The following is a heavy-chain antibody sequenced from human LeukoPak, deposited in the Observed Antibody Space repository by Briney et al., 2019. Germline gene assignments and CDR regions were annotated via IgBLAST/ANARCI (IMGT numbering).Heavy chain of an antibody. CDR3: ATGLDGLGSPPGY. J-gene: IGHJ4*02. V-gene: IGHV1-24*01. Sequence: GASVKVSCKLCVYTLTQLFMHWLRPAPGKGLAWMGGFDPEDGETIYAQKFQGRVTMTEDTSTDTAYMELSSLRSEDTAVYYCATGLDGLGSPPGYWGQGTLVTVSS. D-gene: IGHD3-10*01. CDR2: FDPEDGET. CDR1: VYTLTQLF.